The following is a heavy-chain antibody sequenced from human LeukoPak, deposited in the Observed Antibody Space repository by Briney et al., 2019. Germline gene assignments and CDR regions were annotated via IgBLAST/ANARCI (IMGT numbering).Heavy chain of an antibody. J-gene: IGHJ4*02. Sequence: GGSLRLSCAASGFTFSSYGMHWVRQAPGKGLEWVAVIWYDGTNKNYADSVKGRFIIPRDNSKNTLYLQMNSLRAEDTAVYYCARDHRVVAATGLDYWGQGTLVTVSS. V-gene: IGHV3-33*08. CDR1: GFTFSSYG. CDR2: IWYDGTNK. CDR3: ARDHRVVAATGLDY. D-gene: IGHD2-15*01.